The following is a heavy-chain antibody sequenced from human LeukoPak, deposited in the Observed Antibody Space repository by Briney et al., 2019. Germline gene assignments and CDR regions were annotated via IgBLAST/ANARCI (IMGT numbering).Heavy chain of an antibody. V-gene: IGHV4-39*07. CDR3: AAGYSSSWYYFDY. J-gene: IGHJ4*02. D-gene: IGHD6-13*01. Sequence: SETLSLTCTVSGGSISSNSYQWGWIRQPPGKGLEWIGEINHSGSTNYNPSLKSRVTISVDTSKNQFSLKLSSVTAADTAVYYCAAGYSSSWYYFDYWGQGTLVTVSS. CDR1: GGSISSNSYQ. CDR2: INHSGST.